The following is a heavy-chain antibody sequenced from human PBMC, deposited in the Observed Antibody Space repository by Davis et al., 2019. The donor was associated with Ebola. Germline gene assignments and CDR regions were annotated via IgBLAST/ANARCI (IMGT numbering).Heavy chain of an antibody. J-gene: IGHJ4*02. CDR2: IIPIFGTA. D-gene: IGHD2-8*01. Sequence: SVKVSCKASGGTFSSYAISWVRQAPGQGLEWMGGIIPIFGTANYAQKFQGRVTITADESTSTAYMELSSLRSEDTAVYYCARDCTNGVCYIDYWGQGTLVTVSS. CDR1: GGTFSSYA. V-gene: IGHV1-69*13. CDR3: ARDCTNGVCYIDY.